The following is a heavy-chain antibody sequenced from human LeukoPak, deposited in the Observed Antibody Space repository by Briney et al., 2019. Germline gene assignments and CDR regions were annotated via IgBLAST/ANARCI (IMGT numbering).Heavy chain of an antibody. Sequence: GGSLRLSCAASGFTFSSYAMSWVRQAPGKGLEWVSAISGSGGSTYYADSVKGRFTISRDNSKNTLYLQMNSLRAEDTAVYYCAKMDGVYSSSAEYFQHWGQGTLVTVSS. CDR3: AKMDGVYSSSAEYFQH. D-gene: IGHD6-6*01. CDR1: GFTFSSYA. CDR2: ISGSGGST. J-gene: IGHJ1*01. V-gene: IGHV3-23*01.